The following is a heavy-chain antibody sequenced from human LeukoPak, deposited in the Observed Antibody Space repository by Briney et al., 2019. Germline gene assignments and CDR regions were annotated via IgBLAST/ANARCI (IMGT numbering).Heavy chain of an antibody. CDR3: AHMTYYYDSSGPRRGYFDL. V-gene: IGHV1-2*02. CDR1: GYTFTGYY. J-gene: IGHJ2*01. Sequence: GASVKVSCKASGYTFTGYYMHWVRQAPGQGLEWMGWINSNCGGTNYAQKFQGRVTMTRDTSISTAYMELSRLRSDDTAVYYCAHMTYYYDSSGPRRGYFDLWGRGTLVTVSS. D-gene: IGHD3-22*01. CDR2: INSNCGGT.